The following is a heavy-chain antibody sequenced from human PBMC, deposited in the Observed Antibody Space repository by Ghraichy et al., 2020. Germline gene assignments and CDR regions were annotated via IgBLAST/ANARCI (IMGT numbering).Heavy chain of an antibody. J-gene: IGHJ4*02. CDR1: GGSFSGYY. Sequence: SETLSLTCAVSGGSFSGYYWSWSRMRQGKGMDWIGKSNHSGSTNYNSTLKSRVTISVDTYTNQFSLKLSSVTAADTAVYYCARVSRDGYIIFDYWGQGTLVTVSS. D-gene: IGHD5-24*01. CDR3: ARVSRDGYIIFDY. V-gene: IGHV4-34*01. CDR2: SNHSGST.